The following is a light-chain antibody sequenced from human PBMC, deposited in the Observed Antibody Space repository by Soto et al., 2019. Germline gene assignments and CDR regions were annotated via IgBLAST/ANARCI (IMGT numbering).Light chain of an antibody. CDR1: SSDVGAYNY. CDR2: DVS. V-gene: IGLV2-14*01. CDR3: SSYTNSGTYV. Sequence: QSVLTQPASVSGSPGQSITISCTGTSSDVGAYNYVSWYQQHPGKAPKLMIYDVSNRPSGISDRFSVSKSGNTASLTISNLQADDEADYYCSSYTNSGTYVFGTGNKVTVL. J-gene: IGLJ1*01.